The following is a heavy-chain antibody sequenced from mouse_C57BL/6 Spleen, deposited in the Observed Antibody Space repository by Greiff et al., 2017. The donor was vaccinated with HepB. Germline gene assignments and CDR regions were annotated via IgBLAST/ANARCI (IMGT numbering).Heavy chain of an antibody. D-gene: IGHD1-1*01. CDR2: IWGVGST. CDR1: GFSLTSYG. J-gene: IGHJ1*03. Sequence: VQLVESGPGLVAPSQSLSITCTVSGFSLTSYGVDWVRQSPGKGLEWLGVIWGVGSTNYNSALKSRLSISKDNSKSQVFLKMNSLQTDDTAMYYCARGGDYGSSFDWYFDVWGTGTTVTVSS. CDR3: ARGGDYGSSFDWYFDV. V-gene: IGHV2-6*01.